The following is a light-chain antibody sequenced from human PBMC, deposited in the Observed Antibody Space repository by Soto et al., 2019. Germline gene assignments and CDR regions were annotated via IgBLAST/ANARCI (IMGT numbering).Light chain of an antibody. V-gene: IGKV1-39*01. CDR3: QQSYGTPRT. J-gene: IGKJ1*01. Sequence: DIQMTQSPSSLSASVGDRVTITCRASQSISTYLNWYPTQPGKAPKILIFATSTLQSGVPSRFSGSGSRTDFTLTISSLQPEDFATYYGQQSYGTPRTFGQGTKVDIK. CDR1: QSISTY. CDR2: ATS.